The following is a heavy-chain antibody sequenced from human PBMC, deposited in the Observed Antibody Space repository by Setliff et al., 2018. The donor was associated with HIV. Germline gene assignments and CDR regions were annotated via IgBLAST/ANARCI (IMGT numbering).Heavy chain of an antibody. J-gene: IGHJ3*02. D-gene: IGHD6-19*01. CDR3: ARDNRWLAHDAFDI. V-gene: IGHV3-74*01. CDR2: INSDGSST. CDR1: GFTFSSYW. Sequence: GGSLRLSCAASGFTFSSYWMHWVRQVPGKGLVWVSRINSDGSSTSYADSVKGRFTISRDNAKNTLYLQMNSLRAEDTAVYYCARDNRWLAHDAFDIWGQGTMVTVSS.